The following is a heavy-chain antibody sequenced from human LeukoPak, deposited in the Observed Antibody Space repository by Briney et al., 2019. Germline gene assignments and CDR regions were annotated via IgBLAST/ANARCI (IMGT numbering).Heavy chain of an antibody. CDR1: GGSISSYY. V-gene: IGHV4-59*08. CDR2: IYYSGST. J-gene: IGHJ3*02. CDR3: ARQDGPPGAFDI. Sequence: PSETLSLTCTVSGGSISSYYWSWIRQPPGKGLEWIGYIYYSGSTNYNPSLKSRVTISVDTSKNQFSLKLSSVTAADTAVYYCARQDGPPGAFDIWGQGTMVTVSS.